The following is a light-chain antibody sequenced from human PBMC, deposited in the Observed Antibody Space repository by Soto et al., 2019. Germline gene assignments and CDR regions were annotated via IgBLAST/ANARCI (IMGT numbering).Light chain of an antibody. CDR2: GAS. V-gene: IGKV3-15*01. CDR3: QQYDSWPPRWT. Sequence: EIVMTQSPATLSVSPGERATLSCRASQSVSSNLDWYQRKPGQAPRLLIYGASTRATGVPARFSGSGSGTEFTLTISSLQSEDFAVYYCQQYDSWPPRWTFGQGTKVEIK. CDR1: QSVSSN. J-gene: IGKJ1*01.